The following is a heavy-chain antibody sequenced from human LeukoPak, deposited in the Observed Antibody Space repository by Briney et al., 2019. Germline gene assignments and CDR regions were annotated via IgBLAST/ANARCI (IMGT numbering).Heavy chain of an antibody. J-gene: IGHJ4*02. D-gene: IGHD2-15*01. CDR2: INYSGNT. CDR3: ARRRTAYCRGGNCYSDKYFDY. Sequence: PSETLSLTCAVYGGSLSGYYWTWIRQTPGKGLEWIGEINYSGNTNYNRSLKSRVTISADTSKNQFSLRLSSVTAADTAVYYRARRRTAYCRGGNCYSDKYFDYWGQGTQVTVSS. V-gene: IGHV4-34*01. CDR1: GGSLSGYY.